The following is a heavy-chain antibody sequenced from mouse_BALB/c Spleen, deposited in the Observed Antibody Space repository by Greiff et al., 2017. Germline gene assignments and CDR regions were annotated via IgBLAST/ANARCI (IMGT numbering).Heavy chain of an antibody. V-gene: IGHV2-9*02. Sequence: VMLVESGPGLVAPSQSLSITCTVSGFSLTSYGVHWVRQPPGKGLEWLGVIWAGGSTNYNSALMSRLSISKDNSKSQVFLKMNSLQTDDTAMYYCARGQYGNYLAMDYWGQGTSVTVSS. D-gene: IGHD2-10*02. J-gene: IGHJ4*01. CDR2: IWAGGST. CDR3: ARGQYGNYLAMDY. CDR1: GFSLTSYG.